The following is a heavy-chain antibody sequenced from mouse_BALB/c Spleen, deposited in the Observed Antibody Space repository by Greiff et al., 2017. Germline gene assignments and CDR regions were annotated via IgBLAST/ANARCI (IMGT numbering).Heavy chain of an antibody. Sequence: VQLQQSGPELVRPGASVKMSCKASGYTFTSYCMHWVKQSPGKGLEWIGFIDPSTSETRLNQKFKDKATLNVDKSSNTAYMHLSNLTSEDSAVYYCAGSPCEGRSPYAMDYWGQGTSVTVSA. J-gene: IGHJ4*01. CDR3: AGSPCEGRSPYAMDY. D-gene: IGHD1-1*01. V-gene: IGHV1-59*01. CDR1: GYTFTSYC. CDR2: IDPSTSET.